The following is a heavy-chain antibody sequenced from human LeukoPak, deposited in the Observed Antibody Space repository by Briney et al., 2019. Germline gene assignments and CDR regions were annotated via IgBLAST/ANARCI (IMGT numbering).Heavy chain of an antibody. D-gene: IGHD2-21*01. CDR1: GFTFDDYA. CDR3: ARDKCGGDCYFFDY. CDR2: VSWNSDTI. J-gene: IGHJ4*02. V-gene: IGHV3-9*01. Sequence: TGGSLRLSCAASGFTFDDYAMHWVRQAPGKGLEWVSGVSWNSDTIYYADSVKGRFTISRDNAKNSLYLQMNSLRAEDTAVYYCARDKCGGDCYFFDYWGQGTLVTVSS.